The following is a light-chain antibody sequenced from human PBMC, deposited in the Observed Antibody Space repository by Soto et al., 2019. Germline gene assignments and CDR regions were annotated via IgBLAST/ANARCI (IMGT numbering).Light chain of an antibody. Sequence: EIVLTQSPDTLSLSPGEGATLSCRASHDVSVSLVWYRQRPGQSPRLLIHDASNRATGISARFSDSGSGTDFTLTIGSLEPEESALYYCQQRASWPYTSGQGTKVDIK. J-gene: IGKJ2*01. CDR2: DAS. CDR1: HDVSVS. V-gene: IGKV3-11*01. CDR3: QQRASWPYT.